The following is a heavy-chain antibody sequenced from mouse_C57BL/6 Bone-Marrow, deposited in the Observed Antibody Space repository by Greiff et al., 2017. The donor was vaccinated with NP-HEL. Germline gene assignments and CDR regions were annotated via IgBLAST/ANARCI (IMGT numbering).Heavy chain of an antibody. CDR2: IYPGDGDT. D-gene: IGHD1-1*01. Sequence: VKLQESGAELVKPGASVKISCKASGYAFSSYWMNWVKERPGQGLEWIGQIYPGDGDTKYNGKFKGKATLTADKSSSTAYMQVSSLTSEDSAVYFCARGDYGSSRFGYAMDYWGQGTSATVTS. J-gene: IGHJ4*01. CDR3: ARGDYGSSRFGYAMDY. CDR1: GYAFSSYW. V-gene: IGHV1-80*01.